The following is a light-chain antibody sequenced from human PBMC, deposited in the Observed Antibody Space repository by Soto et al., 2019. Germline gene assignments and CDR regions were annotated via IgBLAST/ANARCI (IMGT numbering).Light chain of an antibody. CDR3: AAWDDSLSGVV. V-gene: IGLV1-47*01. CDR2: RNN. CDR1: SSNIGSNY. J-gene: IGLJ2*01. Sequence: QSVLTQPPSASGTPGQRVIISCSGSSSNIGSNYVYWYQQLPGTAPKLPIYRNNQRPSGVPDRFSGSKSGTSASLAISGLRSEDEADYYCAAWDDSLSGVVFGGGTKVTVL.